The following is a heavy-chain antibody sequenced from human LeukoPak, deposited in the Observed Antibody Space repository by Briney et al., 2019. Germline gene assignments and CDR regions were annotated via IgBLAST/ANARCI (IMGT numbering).Heavy chain of an antibody. CDR1: GGSFSGYY. CDR3: ARSIAVAGPRYYYYYYYMDV. J-gene: IGHJ6*03. D-gene: IGHD6-19*01. CDR2: INHSGST. Sequence: PSETLSLTCAVYGGSFSGYYWSWIRQPPGKGLEWIGEINHSGSTNYNPSLKSRVTISVDTSKNQFSLKLSSVTAADTAVYYCARSIAVAGPRYYYYYYYMDVWGKGTTVTISS. V-gene: IGHV4-34*01.